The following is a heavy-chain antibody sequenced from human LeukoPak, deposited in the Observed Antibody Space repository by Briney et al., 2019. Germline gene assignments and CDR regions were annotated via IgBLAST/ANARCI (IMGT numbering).Heavy chain of an antibody. CDR1: GGTFSSYA. D-gene: IGHD3-22*01. V-gene: IGHV1-69*13. Sequence: SVKVSCKASGGTFSSYAISWVRQAPGQGLEWMGGIIPIFGTANYAQKFQGRVTITADEPTSTAYMELSSLRSEDTAVYYCASATYYYDSSGPPFGAFDIWGQGTMVTVSS. CDR2: IIPIFGTA. CDR3: ASATYYYDSSGPPFGAFDI. J-gene: IGHJ3*02.